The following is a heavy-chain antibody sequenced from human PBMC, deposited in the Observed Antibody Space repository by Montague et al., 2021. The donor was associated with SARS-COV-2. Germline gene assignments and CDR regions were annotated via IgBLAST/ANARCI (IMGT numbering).Heavy chain of an antibody. Sequence: SETLSLTCTVYGGSFSGYYWNWIRQSPGRGLERIGEINHRGTTNNNPSLKSRATISVDASKDQFSLKLTSVTAADAAVYYCARGGLHLLYGGHYFDYWGQGTLVTVSS. J-gene: IGHJ4*02. V-gene: IGHV4-34*04. CDR2: INHRGTT. D-gene: IGHD2-2*02. CDR1: GGSFSGYY. CDR3: ARGGLHLLYGGHYFDY.